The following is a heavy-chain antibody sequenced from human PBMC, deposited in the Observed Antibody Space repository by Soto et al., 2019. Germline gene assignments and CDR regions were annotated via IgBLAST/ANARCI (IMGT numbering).Heavy chain of an antibody. CDR1: GYAFTTYG. V-gene: IGHV1-18*01. CDR2: ISAHNGNT. J-gene: IGHJ4*02. Sequence: QVHLVQSGAEVKKPGASVKVSRQGSGYAFTTYGITWVRQAPGQGLEWMGWISAHNGNTNYAQKLQGRVTVTRDTATSTAYMELRSLRYDDTAVYYCASGRYGDYWGQGALVTVSS. D-gene: IGHD1-26*01. CDR3: ASGRYGDY.